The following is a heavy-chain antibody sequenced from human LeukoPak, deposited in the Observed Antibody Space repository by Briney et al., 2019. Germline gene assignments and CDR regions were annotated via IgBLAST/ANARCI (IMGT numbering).Heavy chain of an antibody. D-gene: IGHD3-3*01. CDR2: ISSSSSTI. CDR3: AREPGSNYDFWSGYRPDMDV. V-gene: IGHV3-48*02. Sequence: PGGSLRLSCAASGFTFSSYSMNWVRQAPGKGLEWVSYISSSSSTIYYADSVKGRFTISRDNAKNSLYLQMNSLRDEDTAVYYCAREPGSNYDFWSGYRPDMDVRGQGTTVTVSS. J-gene: IGHJ6*02. CDR1: GFTFSSYS.